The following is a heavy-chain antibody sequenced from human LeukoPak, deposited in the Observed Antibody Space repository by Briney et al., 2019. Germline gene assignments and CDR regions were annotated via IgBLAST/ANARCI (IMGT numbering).Heavy chain of an antibody. V-gene: IGHV1-18*01. CDR3: ARDGNIVVVAAGYYYYMDV. Sequence: ASVKVSCKASGYTFTSYGISWVRQAPGQGHEWMGWISAYNGNTNYAQKLQGRVTMTTDTSTSTAYMELRSLRSDDPAVYYCARDGNIVVVAAGYYYYMDVWGKGTTVTVSS. CDR1: GYTFTSYG. CDR2: ISAYNGNT. J-gene: IGHJ6*03. D-gene: IGHD2-2*01.